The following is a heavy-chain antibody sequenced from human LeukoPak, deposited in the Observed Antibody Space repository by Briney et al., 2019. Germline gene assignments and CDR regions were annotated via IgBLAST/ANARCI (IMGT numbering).Heavy chain of an antibody. CDR2: IGTIGGNT. CDR3: AKDSVVVPAAPYGMDV. J-gene: IGHJ6*02. CDR1: GVTFKNYA. D-gene: IGHD2-2*01. Sequence: GGSLRLSCAVFGVTFKNYAMSWVRQAPGKGLEWGSTIGTIGGNTYYADSVKGRFTISRDNSRNTLYLQMSSLRAEDTAVYYCAKDSVVVPAAPYGMDVWGQGTTVTVSS. V-gene: IGHV3-23*01.